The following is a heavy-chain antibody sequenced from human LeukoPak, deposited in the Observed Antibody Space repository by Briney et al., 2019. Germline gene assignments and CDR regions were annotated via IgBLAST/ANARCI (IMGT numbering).Heavy chain of an antibody. CDR3: ARDSGVILVGMGYYYLDV. V-gene: IGHV1-18*01. CDR1: GYTFTSYG. J-gene: IGHJ6*03. CDR2: ISAYNGNT. D-gene: IGHD3-22*01. Sequence: VASVKVSCKASGYTFTSYGISWVRQAPGQGLEWMGGISAYNGNTNYAQKLQGRVTMTTDTSTSTAYMELRSLRSDDTAVYYCARDSGVILVGMGYYYLDVWGKGSTVTVSS.